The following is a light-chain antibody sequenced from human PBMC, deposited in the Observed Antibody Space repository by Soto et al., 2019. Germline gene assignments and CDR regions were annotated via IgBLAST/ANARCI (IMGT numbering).Light chain of an antibody. CDR2: AAS. J-gene: IGKJ5*01. Sequence: DIQMSQSPSSLSESVGDRVTITCRASQSFDNYLNWYQQKPGKAPKLLIYAASTLQSGVPSRFSGSGFGTDFTLTISSLQPEDSAIYYCQQADTFPITFGQGTRLEIK. CDR1: QSFDNY. V-gene: IGKV1-39*01. CDR3: QQADTFPIT.